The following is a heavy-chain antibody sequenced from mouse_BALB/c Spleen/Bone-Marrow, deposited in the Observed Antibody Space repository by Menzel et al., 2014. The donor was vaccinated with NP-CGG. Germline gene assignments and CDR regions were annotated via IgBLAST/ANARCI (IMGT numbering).Heavy chain of an antibody. D-gene: IGHD2-1*01. CDR1: GYTFTSTW. J-gene: IGHJ4*01. CDR3: ARFPIYYGNYGAMDY. Sequence: DLVKPGASVKLSCTASGYTFTSTWINWIKQRPGQGLEWIGRIAPGSGSTYYNEMFKGKATLTVDTSSSTAYIQLSSLSSDDSAVYFCARFPIYYGNYGAMDYWGQGTSVTVSS. V-gene: IGHV1S41*01. CDR2: IAPGSGST.